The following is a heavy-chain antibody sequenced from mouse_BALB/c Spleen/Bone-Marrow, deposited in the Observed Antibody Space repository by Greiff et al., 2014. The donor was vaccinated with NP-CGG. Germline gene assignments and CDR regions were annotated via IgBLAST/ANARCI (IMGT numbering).Heavy chain of an antibody. D-gene: IGHD2-4*01. CDR1: GFNIKDTY. Sequence: DVQLQESGAELVKPGASVKLSCTASGFNIKDTYMHWVEQRPEQGLEWIGRIDPANGNTKYDPKFQGKATITADTSSNTAYLQLSSLTSEDTAVYYCARYDYGVYFDYWGQGTTLTVSS. J-gene: IGHJ2*01. V-gene: IGHV14-3*02. CDR3: ARYDYGVYFDY. CDR2: IDPANGNT.